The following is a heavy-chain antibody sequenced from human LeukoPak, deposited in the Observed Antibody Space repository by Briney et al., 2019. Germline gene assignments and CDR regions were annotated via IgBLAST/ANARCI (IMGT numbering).Heavy chain of an antibody. CDR3: ARRPRNSGSYDGPSGLDY. CDR2: INHSGST. CDR1: GGSFSGYY. J-gene: IGHJ4*02. V-gene: IGHV4-34*01. D-gene: IGHD1-26*01. Sequence: SETLSLTCAVYGGSFSGYYWSRIRQPPGKGLEWIGEINHSGSTNYNPSLKSRVTISVDTSKNQFSLKLSSVTAADTAMYNCARRPRNSGSYDGPSGLDYWGQGTLVTVSS.